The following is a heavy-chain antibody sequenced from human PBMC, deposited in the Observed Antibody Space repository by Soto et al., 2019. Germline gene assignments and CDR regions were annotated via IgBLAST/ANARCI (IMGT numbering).Heavy chain of an antibody. J-gene: IGHJ4*02. D-gene: IGHD2-15*01. CDR3: GKLWVGATGHTDSDS. CDR2: MDYNGPT. CDR1: GASVYGSGDY. Sequence: XKSLALTCSFRGASVYGSGDYGGWLRPPPGRGLEWIANMDYNGPTYSNTSLKSRVPISRDTSKNQFALKLTSVRAADTALYYCGKLWVGATGHTDSDSWGPRTLVTVSS. V-gene: IGHV4-39*01.